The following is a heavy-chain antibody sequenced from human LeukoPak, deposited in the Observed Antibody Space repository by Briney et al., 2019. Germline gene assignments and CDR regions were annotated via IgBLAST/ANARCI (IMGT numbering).Heavy chain of an antibody. CDR3: ARILSGYSSSLGY. J-gene: IGHJ4*02. CDR2: ISTSSSYI. V-gene: IGHV3-21*01. Sequence: WGSLRLSCAASGFTFSSYSMNWVRQAPGKGLEWVSFISTSSSYIYYADSVKGRFTISRDNAKNSLYLQMNSLRAEDTAVYYCARILSGYSSSLGYWGQGTLVTVSS. D-gene: IGHD6-6*01. CDR1: GFTFSSYS.